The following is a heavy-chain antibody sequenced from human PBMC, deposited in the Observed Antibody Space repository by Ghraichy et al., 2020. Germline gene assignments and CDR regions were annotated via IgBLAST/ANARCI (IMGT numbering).Heavy chain of an antibody. CDR1: GGSISSYY. Sequence: GSLRLSCTVSGGSISSYYWSWIRQPPGKGLEWIGYIYYSGSTNYNPSLKSRVTISVDTSKNQFSLKLSSVTAADTAVYYCARASYYDILTGYLGGSNWFDPWGQGTLVTVSS. V-gene: IGHV4-59*01. CDR3: ARASYYDILTGYLGGSNWFDP. D-gene: IGHD3-9*01. CDR2: IYYSGST. J-gene: IGHJ5*02.